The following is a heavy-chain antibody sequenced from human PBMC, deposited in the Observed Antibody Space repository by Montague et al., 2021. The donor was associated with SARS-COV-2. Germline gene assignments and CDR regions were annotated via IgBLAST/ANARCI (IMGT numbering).Heavy chain of an antibody. CDR3: ARPGRGYSYGLDAFEV. CDR1: GGSISNSSYY. Sequence: SETLSLTCTVSGGSISNSSYYWGWIREPPGKGLEWIGSIYYTGSTYYXWSVKSRVTISMNTSNNQFFLKLTSVTAADTAVYYCARPGRGYSYGLDAFEVWGQGTMVTVSS. CDR2: IYYTGST. D-gene: IGHD5-18*01. V-gene: IGHV4-39*01. J-gene: IGHJ3*01.